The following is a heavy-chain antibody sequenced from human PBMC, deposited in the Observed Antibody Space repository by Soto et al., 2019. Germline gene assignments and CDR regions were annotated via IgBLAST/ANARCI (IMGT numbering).Heavy chain of an antibody. Sequence: VQLVESGGGLVQPGGSLRLSCAASGFTFDDYGMNWVRQAPGKRLEWVSFISFSGHTVYYADSVRGRFTISRDNAKSTLFLEMNSLRYADTSTYSCARRLDQLQYSDYWGQGTLVTVSS. D-gene: IGHD5-12*01. CDR3: ARRLDQLQYSDY. CDR2: ISFSGHTV. V-gene: IGHV3-48*02. J-gene: IGHJ4*02. CDR1: GFTFDDYG.